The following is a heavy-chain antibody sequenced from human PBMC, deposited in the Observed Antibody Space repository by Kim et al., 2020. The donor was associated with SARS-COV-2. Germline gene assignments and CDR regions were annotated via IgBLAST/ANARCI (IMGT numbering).Heavy chain of an antibody. CDR2: IYYSGST. D-gene: IGHD1-26*01. V-gene: IGHV4-59*13. CDR3: ARDSRIVGATRDYYGMDV. Sequence: SETLSLTCTVSGGSISSYYWSWIRQPPGKGLEWIGYIYYSGSTNYNPSLKSRVTISADTSKNQFSLKLSSVTAADTAVYYCARDSRIVGATRDYYGMDVWGPGTTVTVSS. CDR1: GGSISSYY. J-gene: IGHJ6*02.